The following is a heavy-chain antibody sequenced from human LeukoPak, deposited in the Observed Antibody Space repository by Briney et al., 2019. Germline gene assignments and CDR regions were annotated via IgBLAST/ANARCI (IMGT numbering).Heavy chain of an antibody. CDR2: IYPDDSDT. J-gene: IGHJ3*02. V-gene: IGHV5-51*01. CDR3: ARPRGSGSYDAFDI. Sequence: GESLKISCKASGYTFSNFWIAWVRQMPGEGLEWIGIIYPDDSDTTYSPSFEGQVTISADKSINTAYLQWSSLKASDTAIYYCARPRGSGSYDAFDIWGQGTMVTVSS. CDR1: GYTFSNFW. D-gene: IGHD3-10*01.